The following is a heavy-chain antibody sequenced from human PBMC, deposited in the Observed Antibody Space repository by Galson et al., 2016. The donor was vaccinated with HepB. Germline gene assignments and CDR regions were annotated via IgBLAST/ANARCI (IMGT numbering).Heavy chain of an antibody. CDR1: GFTFSSYS. CDR3: ARADSSSWYYFDY. CDR2: ISSSSSYI. J-gene: IGHJ4*02. V-gene: IGHV3-21*01. D-gene: IGHD6-13*01. Sequence: SLRLSCAASGFTFSSYSMNWVRQAPGKGLEWVSSISSSSSYIYYADSVKGRFTISRDNAKNSLYQQMNSLRAEDTAVYYCARADSSSWYYFDYWGQGTLVTVSS.